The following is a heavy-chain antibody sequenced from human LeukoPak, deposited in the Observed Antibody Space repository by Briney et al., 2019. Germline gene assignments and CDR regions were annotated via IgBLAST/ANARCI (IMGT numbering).Heavy chain of an antibody. J-gene: IGHJ6*02. CDR2: ISWNSGII. CDR1: GFTFDDYA. CDR3: AKDLSGPHYYYYYGMDV. D-gene: IGHD5-12*01. V-gene: IGHV3-9*01. Sequence: QPGRSLRLSCAASGFTFDDYAMNWVRQAPGKGLEWVSGISWNSGIIGYADSVKGRFTISRDNAKNSLYLQMNSLRSEDTALYYCAKDLSGPHYYYYYGMDVWGQGTTVTVSS.